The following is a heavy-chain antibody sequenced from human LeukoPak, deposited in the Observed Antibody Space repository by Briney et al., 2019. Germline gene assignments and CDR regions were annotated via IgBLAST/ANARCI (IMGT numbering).Heavy chain of an antibody. J-gene: IGHJ6*03. CDR2: IYYSGST. D-gene: IGHD4-11*01. CDR1: GGSISSYY. V-gene: IGHV4-59*01. Sequence: SETLSLTCTVSGGSISSYYWSWIRQPPGKGLEWIGYIYYSGSTNYNPSLKSRVTISVDTSKNQFSLKLSSVTAADTAVYYCARDNSYMDVWGKGTTVTVSS. CDR3: ARDNSYMDV.